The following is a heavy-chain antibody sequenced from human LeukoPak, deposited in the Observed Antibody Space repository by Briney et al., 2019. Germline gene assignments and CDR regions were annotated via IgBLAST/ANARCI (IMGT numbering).Heavy chain of an antibody. CDR2: ISYDGSNK. Sequence: GGSLRLSCAASGFTFSSYAMHWVRQAPGKGLEWVAVISYDGSNKYYADSVKGRFTISRDNSKNTLYLHMNSLRAEDTAVYYCARAAVTEYRYYYYYYMDVWGKGTTVTVSS. CDR3: ARAAVTEYRYYYYYYMDV. J-gene: IGHJ6*03. D-gene: IGHD2-2*01. V-gene: IGHV3-30*04. CDR1: GFTFSSYA.